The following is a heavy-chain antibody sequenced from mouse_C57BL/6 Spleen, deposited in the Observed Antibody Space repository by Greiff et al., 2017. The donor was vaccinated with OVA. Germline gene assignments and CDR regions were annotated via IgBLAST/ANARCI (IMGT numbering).Heavy chain of an antibody. CDR2: IYPGDGDT. V-gene: IGHV1-82*01. J-gene: IGHJ2*01. CDR3: ATEGMVTTLDY. Sequence: QVQLQQSGPELVKPGASVKISCKASGYAFSSSWMNWVKQRPGKGLEWIGRIYPGDGDTNYNGKFKGKATLTADKSSSTAYMQLSSLTSEDSAVYFCATEGMVTTLDYWGQGTTLTVSS. D-gene: IGHD2-2*01. CDR1: GYAFSSSW.